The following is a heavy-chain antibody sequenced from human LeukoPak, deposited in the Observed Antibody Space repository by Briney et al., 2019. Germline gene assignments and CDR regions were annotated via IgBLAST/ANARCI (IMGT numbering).Heavy chain of an antibody. CDR2: IKQDGSEK. CDR3: ARKAYGLDV. CDR1: GFTFSSYW. Sequence: PGGSLRLSCAPSGFTFSSYWMSWVRQAPGKRLEWVANIKQDGSEKYYVDSVKGRFTISRDNAKNSLYLQMNSLRAEDTAVYYCARKAYGLDVWGKGTTVTVSS. J-gene: IGHJ6*04. V-gene: IGHV3-7*03.